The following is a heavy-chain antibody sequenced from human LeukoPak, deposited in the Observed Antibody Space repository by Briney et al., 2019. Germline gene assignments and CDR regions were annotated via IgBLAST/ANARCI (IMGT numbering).Heavy chain of an antibody. J-gene: IGHJ6*03. CDR1: GFTFSSYA. Sequence: GGSLRLSCAASGFTFSSYAMHWVRQAPGKGLEYVSAISSNGGSTYYANSVKGRFTISRDNSKNTLYFQMGSLRAEDMAVYYCARGRNARVGGDYYMDVWGKGTTVTVSS. CDR2: ISSNGGST. CDR3: ARGRNARVGGDYYMDV. V-gene: IGHV3-64*01.